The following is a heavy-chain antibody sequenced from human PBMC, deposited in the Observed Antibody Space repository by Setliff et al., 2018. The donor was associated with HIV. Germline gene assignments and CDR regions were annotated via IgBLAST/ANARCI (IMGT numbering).Heavy chain of an antibody. J-gene: IGHJ5*02. CDR3: ARERPGDHYESTGYQLADWFDP. Sequence: SVKVSCKASGGSFTSYTFSWVRQAPGQGLEWMGRIIPIVTIAHYAEQFVGRVTITADKSTSTTYMEVSSLRSEDTAVYYCARERPGDHYESTGYQLADWFDPWGQGTLVTGS. CDR1: GGSFTSYT. V-gene: IGHV1-69*04. CDR2: IIPIVTIA. D-gene: IGHD3-22*01.